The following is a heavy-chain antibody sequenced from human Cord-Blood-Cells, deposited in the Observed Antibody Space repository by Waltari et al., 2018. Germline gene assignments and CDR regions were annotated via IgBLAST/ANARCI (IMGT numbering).Heavy chain of an antibody. J-gene: IGHJ4*02. Sequence: QVQLVQSGAEVKKPGASVKVSCKVSGYTLTDLSMHWVRQAPGKGLERMGGFDPEEGETIYAQKFQGRVTMTEDTSTDTAYMELSSLRSEDTAVYYCATDCMRLNRCGGSYWGQGTLVTVSS. CDR2: FDPEEGET. CDR1: GYTLTDLS. V-gene: IGHV1-24*01. CDR3: ATDCMRLNRCGGSY. D-gene: IGHD3-16*01.